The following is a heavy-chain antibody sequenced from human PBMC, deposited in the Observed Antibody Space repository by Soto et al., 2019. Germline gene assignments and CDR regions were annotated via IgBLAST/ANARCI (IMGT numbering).Heavy chain of an antibody. CDR3: TTKVPDRRSSIWFDP. CDR1: GFTFNNAW. J-gene: IGHJ5*02. V-gene: IGHV3-15*01. CDR2: IKSKDDGETT. Sequence: EVQLVESGGGLVKPGGSLRLSCAASGFTFNNAWMTWVRQAPGKGLEGVGRIKSKDDGETTHYAAPLKGRFTISRDDSNTTLYLQMNSLKTEDTAVYYFTTKVPDRRSSIWFDPWGQGNLVSVSS. D-gene: IGHD6-6*01.